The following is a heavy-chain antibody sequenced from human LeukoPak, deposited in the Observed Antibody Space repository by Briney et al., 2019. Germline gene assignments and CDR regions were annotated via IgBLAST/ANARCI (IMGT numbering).Heavy chain of an antibody. CDR2: MNPNSGNT. CDR1: GXTFXXYD. V-gene: IGHV1-8*03. J-gene: IGHJ2*01. CDR3: ARGGRDFYDSSDDWYFDL. D-gene: IGHD3-22*01. Sequence: GXTFXXYDINWGRQAAGQGVEWMGWMNPNSGNTGYAQKFQCRVTITSNTSISTAYMELSSLRSEDTAVYYCARGGRDFYDSSDDWYFDLWGRGTLVTVSS.